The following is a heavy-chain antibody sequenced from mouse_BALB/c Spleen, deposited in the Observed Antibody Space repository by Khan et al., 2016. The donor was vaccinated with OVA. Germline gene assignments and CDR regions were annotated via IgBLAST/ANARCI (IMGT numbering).Heavy chain of an antibody. CDR1: GYTFTDYV. CDR2: INTYTGKP. J-gene: IGHJ2*01. V-gene: IGHV9-3-1*01. CDR3: TRFHGGY. Sequence: QIQLVQSGPELKKPGETVKISCKASGYTFTDYVMNWVKQSPGKGLKWMGWINTYTGKPKYADDFKGRFAFSLETSASTAYFQINSLKNEDTATYFCTRFHGGYWGQGTTLTVSS.